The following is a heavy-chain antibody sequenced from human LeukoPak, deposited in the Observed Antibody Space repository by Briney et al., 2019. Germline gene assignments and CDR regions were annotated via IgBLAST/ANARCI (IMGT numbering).Heavy chain of an antibody. V-gene: IGHV4-61*02. CDR1: GGSISSGSYY. D-gene: IGHD3-16*02. CDR3: ARRNYEYVWGSYRHGFY. Sequence: SQTLSLTCTVSGGSISSGSYYWSWIRQPAGKGLEWIGRIYTSGSTNYNPSLKSRVTISVDTSKNQFSLKLNSVTAADTAVYYCARRNYEYVWGSYRHGFYWGQGTLVTVSS. J-gene: IGHJ4*02. CDR2: IYTSGST.